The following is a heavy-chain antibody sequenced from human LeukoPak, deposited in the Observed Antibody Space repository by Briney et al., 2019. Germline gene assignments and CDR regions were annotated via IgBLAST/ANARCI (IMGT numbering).Heavy chain of an antibody. CDR1: GGSISSSSYY. V-gene: IGHV4-39*01. J-gene: IGHJ3*02. D-gene: IGHD3-22*01. CDR3: ASGSITMIVDDAFDI. Sequence: SETLSLTCTVSGGSISSSSYYWGWIRQPPGKGLEWIGSIYYSGSTYYNPSLKSRVTISVDTSKNQFSLKLSSVTAADTAVYYCASGSITMIVDDAFDIWGQGTMVTVSS. CDR2: IYYSGST.